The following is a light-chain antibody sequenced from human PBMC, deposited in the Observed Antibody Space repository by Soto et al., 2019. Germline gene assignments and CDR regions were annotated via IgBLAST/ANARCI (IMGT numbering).Light chain of an antibody. CDR3: QQANSFPWT. V-gene: IGKV1-5*01. CDR2: DAS. Sequence: DIPMTQSPSTLSASVGDRVTITCRASQSISNWLAWYQQKPGKAPKLLIYDASTLESGVPSRFSGSGSGTEFTLTISSPQPEDFATYYCQQANSFPWTFGQGANVDIK. CDR1: QSISNW. J-gene: IGKJ1*01.